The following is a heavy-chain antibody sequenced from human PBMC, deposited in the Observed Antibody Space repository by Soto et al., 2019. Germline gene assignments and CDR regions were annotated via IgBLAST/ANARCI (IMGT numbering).Heavy chain of an antibody. CDR3: ARDTNYDFWSGYYYYYYGMDV. J-gene: IGHJ6*02. D-gene: IGHD3-3*01. V-gene: IGHV3-7*01. CDR2: IKQDGSEK. Sequence: GGSLRLSCAASGFTFSSYWMSWDRQAPGKGLEWVANIKQDGSEKYYVDSVKGRFTISRDNAKNSLYLQMNSLRAEDTAVYYCARDTNYDFWSGYYYYYYGMDVWGQGTTVTVSS. CDR1: GFTFSSYW.